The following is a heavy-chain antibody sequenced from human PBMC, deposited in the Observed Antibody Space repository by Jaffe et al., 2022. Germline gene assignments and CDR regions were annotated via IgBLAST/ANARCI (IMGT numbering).Heavy chain of an antibody. CDR3: AKDSEDYGDYEWNAFDI. CDR2: ISWNSGSI. V-gene: IGHV3-9*01. D-gene: IGHD4-17*01. CDR1: GFTFDDYA. J-gene: IGHJ3*02. Sequence: EVQLVESGGGLVQPGRSLRLSCAASGFTFDDYAMHWVRQAPGKGLEWVSGISWNSGSIGYADSVKGRFTISRDNAKNSLYLQMNSLRAEDTALYYCAKDSEDYGDYEWNAFDIWGQGTMVTVSS.